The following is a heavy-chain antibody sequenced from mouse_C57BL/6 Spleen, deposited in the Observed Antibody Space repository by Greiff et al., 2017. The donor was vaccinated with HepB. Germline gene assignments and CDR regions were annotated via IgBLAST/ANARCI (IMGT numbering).Heavy chain of an antibody. D-gene: IGHD2-4*01. J-gene: IGHJ4*01. V-gene: IGHV1-42*01. Sequence: EVQLQQSGPELVKPGASVKISCKASGYSFTGYYMNWVKQSPEKSLEWIGEINPSTGGTTYNQKFKAKATLTVDKSSSTAYMQLKSLTSEDSAVYYCARGDYDGVYAMDYWGQGTSVTVSS. CDR1: GYSFTGYY. CDR3: ARGDYDGVYAMDY. CDR2: INPSTGGT.